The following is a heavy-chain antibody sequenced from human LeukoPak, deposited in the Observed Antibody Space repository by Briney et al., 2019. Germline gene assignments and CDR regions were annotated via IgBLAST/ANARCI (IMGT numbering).Heavy chain of an antibody. CDR2: IYYSGST. Sequence: SETLSLTCTVSGGSISDYYWNWIRQPPGKGLEWIGYIYYSGSTTYNPSLKSRVTMSVDTAKNQFSLKLRSVTAADTAVYYCARGDFCSKSNCHLRPMAVWGKGTTVTVSS. V-gene: IGHV4-59*01. CDR3: ARGDFCSKSNCHLRPMAV. D-gene: IGHD3-3*01. J-gene: IGHJ6*03. CDR1: GGSISDYY.